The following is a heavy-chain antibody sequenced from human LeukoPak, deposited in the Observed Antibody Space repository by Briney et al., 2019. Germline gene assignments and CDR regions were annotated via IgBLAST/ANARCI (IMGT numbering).Heavy chain of an antibody. CDR1: GFTFSTYA. CDR3: AKGVEDSGIYYYYYMDV. D-gene: IGHD2-15*01. V-gene: IGHV3-23*01. Sequence: GGSLRLSCAASGFTFSTYAMGWVRQAPGKGLEWVSAVSGSGVSTYYADSVKGRFTISRDNSKNTLYLQMNGLRAEDTAVYYCAKGVEDSGIYYYYYMDVWGKGTTVTVSS. CDR2: VSGSGVST. J-gene: IGHJ6*03.